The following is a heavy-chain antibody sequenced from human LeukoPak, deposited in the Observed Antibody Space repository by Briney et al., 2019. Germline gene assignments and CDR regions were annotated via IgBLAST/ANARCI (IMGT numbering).Heavy chain of an antibody. V-gene: IGHV3-74*01. CDR2: ITNDGSST. CDR1: GFTFSGYW. CDR3: ARGGGAYRFDP. D-gene: IGHD2-21*01. J-gene: IGHJ5*02. Sequence: GGSLRLSCAASGFTFSGYWMHWVRQAPGKGLVWVSHITNDGSSTGYADSVKGRFTISRDNAKNTLYLQMNSLRVEDTAVYYCARGGGAYRFDPWGQGTLVTVSS.